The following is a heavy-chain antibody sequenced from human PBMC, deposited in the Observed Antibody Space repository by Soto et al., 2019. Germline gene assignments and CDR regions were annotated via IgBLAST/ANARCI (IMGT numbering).Heavy chain of an antibody. V-gene: IGHV1-69*13. Sequence: GGSVKVSFNASGGPFSSYAISCVRQAPGQGLEWMGGIIPIFGTANYAQKFQGRVTITADESTSTAYMELSSLRSEDTAVYYCARESDYDSSGYLDYWGQGTMVTVSS. CDR2: IIPIFGTA. CDR3: ARESDYDSSGYLDY. D-gene: IGHD3-22*01. CDR1: GGPFSSYA. J-gene: IGHJ4*02.